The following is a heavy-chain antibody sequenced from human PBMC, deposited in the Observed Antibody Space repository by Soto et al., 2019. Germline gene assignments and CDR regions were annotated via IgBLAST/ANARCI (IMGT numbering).Heavy chain of an antibody. CDR3: ARDRVDCSGGNCWRSVEDT. Sequence: QVQLVQSGAEVKKPGASVKVSCKASGYTFTIYYMHWVRQAPGQGLEWMGIIDPSGGGTSYAQKFQSRLTMTRDPSTSTVYMELSSLRSEDTAVYYCARDRVDCSGGNCWRSVEDTWGQGTLVTVSS. CDR1: GYTFTIYY. V-gene: IGHV1-46*01. J-gene: IGHJ5*02. D-gene: IGHD2-15*01. CDR2: IDPSGGGT.